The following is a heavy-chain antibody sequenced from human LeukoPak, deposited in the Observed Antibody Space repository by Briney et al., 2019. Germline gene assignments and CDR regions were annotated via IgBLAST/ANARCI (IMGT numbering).Heavy chain of an antibody. Sequence: GESLKISCQGSGYRFIGYWIGLVRQVPGKGQEWLGIIYPGDSDTNYRPSLPGQVTISADKSISAAYLQWSSLKASDTAMYYCARQYSIGPSQGDYWGQGTLVTVSS. V-gene: IGHV5-51*01. D-gene: IGHD6-19*01. CDR2: IYPGDSDT. J-gene: IGHJ4*02. CDR3: ARQYSIGPSQGDY. CDR1: GYRFIGYW.